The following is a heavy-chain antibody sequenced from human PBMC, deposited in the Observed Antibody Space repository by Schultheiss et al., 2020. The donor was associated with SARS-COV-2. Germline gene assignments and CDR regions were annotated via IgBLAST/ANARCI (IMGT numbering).Heavy chain of an antibody. J-gene: IGHJ4*02. CDR2: INHSGST. D-gene: IGHD2-2*01. CDR3: ARHRPSPDIVVVPAASYYFDY. CDR1: GGSFSGYY. Sequence: SETLSLTCAVYGGSFSGYYWSWIRQPPGKGLEWIGEINHSGSTNYNPSLKSRVTISVDTSKNQFSLKLSSVTAADTAVYYCARHRPSPDIVVVPAASYYFDYWGQGTLVTVSS. V-gene: IGHV4-34*01.